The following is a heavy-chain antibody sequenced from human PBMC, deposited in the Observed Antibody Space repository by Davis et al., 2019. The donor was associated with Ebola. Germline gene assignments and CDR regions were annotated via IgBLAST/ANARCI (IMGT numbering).Heavy chain of an antibody. CDR3: ARDDYGDYYGMDV. CDR1: GGSISSSSYF. CDR2: IYYTGST. D-gene: IGHD4-17*01. Sequence: GSLRLSCTVSGGSISSSSYFWDWIRQPPGKGLEWIGSIYYTGSTYYNPSLKSRVTISVDTSKNQFSLKLSSVTAADTAVYYCARDDYGDYYGMDVWGKGTTVTVSS. J-gene: IGHJ6*04. V-gene: IGHV4-39*07.